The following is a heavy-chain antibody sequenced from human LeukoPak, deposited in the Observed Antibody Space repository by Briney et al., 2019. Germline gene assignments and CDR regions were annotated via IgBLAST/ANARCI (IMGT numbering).Heavy chain of an antibody. V-gene: IGHV4-39*07. CDR1: SDSISSSSYY. J-gene: IGHJ4*02. Sequence: SETLSLTCTVSSDSISSSSYYWGWIRQPPGKGLEWIGQINPSRNTNYNPSLKSRVTISVDTSKKQFSLKLSSVTVADTAVYYCARRYDFWSGYPSPLDYWGQGTLVTVSS. CDR3: ARRYDFWSGYPSPLDY. D-gene: IGHD3-3*01. CDR2: INPSRNT.